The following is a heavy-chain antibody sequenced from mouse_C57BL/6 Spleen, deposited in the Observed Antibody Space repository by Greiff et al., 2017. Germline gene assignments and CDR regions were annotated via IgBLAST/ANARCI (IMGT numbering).Heavy chain of an antibody. CDR3: ATLYYDYERGAMDY. CDR1: GFTFSSYG. D-gene: IGHD2-4*01. Sequence: DVMLVESGGDLVKPGGSLKLSCAASGFTFSSYGMSWVRQTPDKRLEWVATISSGGSYTYYPDSVKGRFTISRDNAKNTLYLQMSSLKSEDTAMYYCATLYYDYERGAMDYWGQGTSVTVSS. V-gene: IGHV5-6*02. CDR2: ISSGGSYT. J-gene: IGHJ4*01.